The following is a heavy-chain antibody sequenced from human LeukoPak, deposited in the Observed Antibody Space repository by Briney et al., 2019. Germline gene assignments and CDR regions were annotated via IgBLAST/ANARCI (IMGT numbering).Heavy chain of an antibody. Sequence: GGSLRLSCAASGFTFSSYGMHWVRQAPGKGLEWVAVISYDGSNKYYADSVKGRFTISRDNSKNTLYLQMNSLRAEDTAVYYCARGSEYYQNWYFDLWGRGTLVTVSS. J-gene: IGHJ2*01. D-gene: IGHD2/OR15-2a*01. CDR2: ISYDGSNK. V-gene: IGHV3-30*03. CDR3: ARGSEYYQNWYFDL. CDR1: GFTFSSYG.